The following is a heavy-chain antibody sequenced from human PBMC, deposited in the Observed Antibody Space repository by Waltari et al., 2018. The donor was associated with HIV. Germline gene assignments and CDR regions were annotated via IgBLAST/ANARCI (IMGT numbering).Heavy chain of an antibody. CDR1: GTTLTIYG. Sequence: QVQLVQSGAEVKKPGASVKVSGKASGTTLTIYGFTWVRQAPGQGLEWMGWISAHNGNTNYAQKFQGRVTMTTDTSTSTAYMELRSLRSDDTAVYYCARSPPQYDSSGYYCDYWGQGTLVTVSS. J-gene: IGHJ4*02. V-gene: IGHV1-18*01. CDR2: ISAHNGNT. D-gene: IGHD3-22*01. CDR3: ARSPPQYDSSGYYCDY.